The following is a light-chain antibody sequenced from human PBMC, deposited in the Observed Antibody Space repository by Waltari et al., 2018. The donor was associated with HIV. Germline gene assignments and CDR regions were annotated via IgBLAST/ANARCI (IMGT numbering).Light chain of an antibody. Sequence: QSALTQPASVSGSPGQSITISCTGTSSDVGGYNYVSWYQQHPGKAPKLMIYDVSNRPSGGSNRFSGSKSGNMASLTISGLQAEDEADYYCSSYTISSTLVFGGGTKLTVL. J-gene: IGLJ2*01. CDR2: DVS. CDR1: SSDVGGYNY. CDR3: SSYTISSTLV. V-gene: IGLV2-14*01.